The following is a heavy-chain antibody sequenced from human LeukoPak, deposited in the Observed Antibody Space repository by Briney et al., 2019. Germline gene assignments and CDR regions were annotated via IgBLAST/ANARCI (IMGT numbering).Heavy chain of an antibody. V-gene: IGHV1-3*01. J-gene: IGHJ6*02. CDR1: GYTFTSYA. CDR3: ARESVVGYYYGMDV. Sequence: GASVKVSCKASGYTFTSYAMHWVRQAPGQRLEWMGWINAGNGNTEYSQKFQGRVTTTRDTSASTAYMELSSLRSEDTAVYYCARESVVGYYYGMDVWGQGTTVTVSS. CDR2: INAGNGNT. D-gene: IGHD2-2*01.